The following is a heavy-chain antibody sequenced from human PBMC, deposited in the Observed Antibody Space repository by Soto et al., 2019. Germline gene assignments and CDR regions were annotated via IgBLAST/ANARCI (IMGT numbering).Heavy chain of an antibody. CDR1: GVTFSNYG. J-gene: IGHJ6*02. V-gene: IGHV1-69*01. CDR3: VSEALGYGLDV. Sequence: QVQLVQSGAEVKKPGSSVKVSCKISGVTFSNYGISWVRQAPGQGLEWMGGIIPIFGTTNYAQKFQGRVPITADESTSTAYRELRRLSSQDTAVYYCVSEALGYGLDVWGPGTTVPVSS. CDR2: IIPIFGTT.